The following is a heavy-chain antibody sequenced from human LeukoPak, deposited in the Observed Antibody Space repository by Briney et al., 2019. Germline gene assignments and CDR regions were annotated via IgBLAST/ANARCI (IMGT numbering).Heavy chain of an antibody. CDR3: ARASTVGDDAFDI. V-gene: IGHV3-21*01. J-gene: IGHJ3*02. CDR1: GFTFSSYS. CDR2: ISSSSSYI. D-gene: IGHD3-16*01. Sequence: GGSLRLSCAASGFTFSSYSMNWVRQAPGKGLEWVSSISSSSSYIYYADSVKGRFTISRDNAKNLLYLQMNSLRAEDTAVYYCARASTVGDDAFDIWGQGTMVTVSS.